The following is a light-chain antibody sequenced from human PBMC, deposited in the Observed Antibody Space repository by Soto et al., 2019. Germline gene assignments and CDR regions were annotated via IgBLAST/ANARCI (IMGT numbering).Light chain of an antibody. Sequence: DIVLIQSPATLSLSPGERATLSCRASQSVSSYLAWYQQKPGQAPRLLIHDASNRATGIPARFSGSGSGTDVTLTISSLEPEDFAVYYCQQRSNWPRGTFGQGTKLEMK. J-gene: IGKJ2*02. CDR3: QQRSNWPRGT. V-gene: IGKV3-11*01. CDR1: QSVSSY. CDR2: DAS.